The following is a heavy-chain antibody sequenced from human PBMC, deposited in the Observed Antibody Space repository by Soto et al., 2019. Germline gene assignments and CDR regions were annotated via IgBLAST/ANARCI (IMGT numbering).Heavy chain of an antibody. Sequence: GGSLRLSCAASGFTFTDAWMSWVRQAPGRGPEWVGRIKSKADHGTTDYAAPVKDRFTISRDDSKNTLYLQMYSLKTEDTAIYYCATIIRVRRYDSAGYFGYWGQGTQVTVSS. CDR2: IKSKADHGTT. CDR1: GFTFTDAW. CDR3: ATIIRVRRYDSAGYFGY. D-gene: IGHD3-22*01. V-gene: IGHV3-15*05. J-gene: IGHJ4*02.